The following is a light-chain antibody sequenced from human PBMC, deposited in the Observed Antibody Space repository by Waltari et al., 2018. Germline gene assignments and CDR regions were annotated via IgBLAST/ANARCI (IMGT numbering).Light chain of an antibody. V-gene: IGLV2-14*03. CDR2: DVS. CDR3: SSYRTTTTRL. Sequence: SALTQPASVSGSPGQSITISCTVTSSDVGGYNYVAWYQQHPGKAPKLIIYDVSERPSGVSTRFSGSKSGNTASLTISGLQAEDEADYYCSSYRTTTTRLFGGGTKVTVL. J-gene: IGLJ2*01. CDR1: SSDVGGYNY.